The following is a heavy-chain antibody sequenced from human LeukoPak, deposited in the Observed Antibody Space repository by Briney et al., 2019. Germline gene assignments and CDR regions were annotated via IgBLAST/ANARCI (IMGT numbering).Heavy chain of an antibody. V-gene: IGHV3-7*01. CDR3: AKAFNSSWHN. Sequence: GGSLRLSCAASGFTFSSYWMSWVRQAPGKGLEWVANINQDGSVKYYVDSVKGRFTISRDNARNSLYLQMNSLRAEDTAVYYCAKAFNSSWHNWGQGTLVTVSS. J-gene: IGHJ4*02. D-gene: IGHD6-13*01. CDR2: INQDGSVK. CDR1: GFTFSSYW.